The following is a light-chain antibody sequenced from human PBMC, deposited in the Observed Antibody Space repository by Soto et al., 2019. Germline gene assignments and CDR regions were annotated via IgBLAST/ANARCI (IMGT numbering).Light chain of an antibody. CDR2: EVS. V-gene: IGLV2-14*01. Sequence: QSVLTQPASVSGSPGQSITISCTGTSSDVGAYNYVSWYQQHPGKAPKLMISEVSNRPSGVSNRFSGSKSGNTASLTISGLQAEDEADYFCSSYTITSTVVFGGGTKVTVL. CDR3: SSYTITSTVV. CDR1: SSDVGAYNY. J-gene: IGLJ2*01.